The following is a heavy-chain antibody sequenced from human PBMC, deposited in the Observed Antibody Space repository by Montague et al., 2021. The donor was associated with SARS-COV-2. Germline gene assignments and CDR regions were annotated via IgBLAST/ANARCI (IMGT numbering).Heavy chain of an antibody. D-gene: IGHD3-10*01. CDR2: IDNSGTT. V-gene: IGHV4-39*01. CDR1: GASINSDSYY. J-gene: IGHJ3*01. CDR3: ARRQDYFGAGSYIFDA. Sequence: SETLSLTCTVSGASINSDSYYRDWIRQPPGKGLEWIGSIDNSGTTSYISSLESRLTISEDTTKKPFSLRLTSATAADTAMYYCARRQDYFGAGSYIFDAWGQGIMVTVSS.